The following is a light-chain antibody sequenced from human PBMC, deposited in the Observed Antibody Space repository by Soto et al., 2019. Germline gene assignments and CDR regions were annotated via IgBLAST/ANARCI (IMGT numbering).Light chain of an antibody. CDR3: SSYTSTNTVV. Sequence: QSVLTQPASVSGSPGQAITISCTGSSNDVGGFNYVSWYQQHPGKAPKLMIYEVRNRPSGVSCRFSGSKSGNTASLTISGLQAEDEADYYCSSYTSTNTVVFGGGTKVTVL. V-gene: IGLV2-14*01. J-gene: IGLJ3*02. CDR1: SNDVGGFNY. CDR2: EVR.